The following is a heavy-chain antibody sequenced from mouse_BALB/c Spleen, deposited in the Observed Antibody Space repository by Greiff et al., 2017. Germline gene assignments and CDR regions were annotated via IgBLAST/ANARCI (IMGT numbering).Heavy chain of an antibody. J-gene: IGHJ2*01. CDR3: ARYYYGGDYFDY. V-gene: IGHV8-12*01. Sequence: QVTLKVSGPGILQPSQTLSLTCSFSGFSLSTSGMGVSWIRQPSGKGLEWLAHIYWDDDKRYNPSLKSRLTISKDTSSNQVFLKITSVDTADTATYYCARYYYGGDYFDYWGQGTTLTVSS. CDR2: IYWDDDK. D-gene: IGHD1-1*01. CDR1: GFSLSTSGMG.